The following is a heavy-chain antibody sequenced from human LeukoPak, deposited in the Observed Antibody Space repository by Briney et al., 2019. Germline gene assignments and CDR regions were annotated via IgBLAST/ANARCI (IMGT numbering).Heavy chain of an antibody. CDR2: ISYDGSNK. V-gene: IGHV3-30*04. Sequence: PGGSLRLSCAASGFTFSSYAMHWVRQAPGKGLEWVAVISYDGSNKYYADSVKGRFTISRDNSKNTLYLQMNSLRAEDTAVYYCARGMWTTVIIFDYWGQGTLVTVSS. CDR3: ARGMWTTVIIFDY. J-gene: IGHJ4*02. CDR1: GFTFSSYA. D-gene: IGHD4-11*01.